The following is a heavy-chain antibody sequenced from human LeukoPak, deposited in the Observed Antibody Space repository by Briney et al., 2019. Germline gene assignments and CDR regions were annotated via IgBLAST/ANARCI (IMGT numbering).Heavy chain of an antibody. Sequence: GASVKVSCKASGYTFTSYGISWVRQAPGQGLEWMGWISAYNGNTNYAQKLQGRVTMTTDTSTSTAYMELRSLRSDDTAVYYCARVLVYDILTGYYTYYYYMGVWGKGTTVTVSS. CDR3: ARVLVYDILTGYYTYYYYMGV. CDR1: GYTFTSYG. J-gene: IGHJ6*03. V-gene: IGHV1-18*01. CDR2: ISAYNGNT. D-gene: IGHD3-9*01.